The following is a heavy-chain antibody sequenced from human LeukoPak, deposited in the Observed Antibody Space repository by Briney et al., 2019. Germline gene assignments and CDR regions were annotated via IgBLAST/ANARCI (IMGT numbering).Heavy chain of an antibody. CDR3: ARGPAVDHLSWFDP. CDR1: GGSISGYY. Sequence: SETLSLTCTVSGGSISGYYWSWIRQPPGKGLEWIGYIYYSGTTNYNPSLKSRVTISVDTSKNQFSLKLSSVTAADTAVYYCARGPAVDHLSWFDPWGQGTLVTVSS. V-gene: IGHV4-59*01. J-gene: IGHJ5*02. D-gene: IGHD6-25*01. CDR2: IYYSGTT.